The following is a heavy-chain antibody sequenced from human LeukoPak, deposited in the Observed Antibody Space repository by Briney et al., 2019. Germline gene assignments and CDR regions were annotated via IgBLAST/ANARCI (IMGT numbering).Heavy chain of an antibody. D-gene: IGHD6-19*01. J-gene: IGHJ3*02. CDR2: IGATGGGST. V-gene: IGHV3-23*01. CDR1: GFTFTSYA. Sequence: PGGSLRLSCAVSGFTFTSYAMSWVRQAPGKGLEWVSAIGATGGGSTFYADSVKGRFTISRDNSKNTLYLQMNSLRAEDTAVYYCAKDRIAVAGHDAFDIWGQGTMVTVSS. CDR3: AKDRIAVAGHDAFDI.